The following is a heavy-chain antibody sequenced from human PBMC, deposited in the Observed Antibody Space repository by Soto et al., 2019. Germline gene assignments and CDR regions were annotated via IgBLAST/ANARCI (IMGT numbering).Heavy chain of an antibody. CDR3: ARDLEDIVATILPYYYGMDV. CDR2: ISAYNGNT. CDR1: GYTFTHFY. Sequence: ASVQVSCKASGYTFTHFYITWVRPAPGQGLEWMGWISAYNGNTNYAQKLQGRVTMTTDTSTSTAYMELRSLRSDDTAVYYCARDLEDIVATILPYYYGMDVWGQGTTVTVSS. J-gene: IGHJ6*02. D-gene: IGHD5-12*01. V-gene: IGHV1-18*01.